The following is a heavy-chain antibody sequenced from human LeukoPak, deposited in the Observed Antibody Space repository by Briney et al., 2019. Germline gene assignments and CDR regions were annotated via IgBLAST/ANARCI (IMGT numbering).Heavy chain of an antibody. D-gene: IGHD2-2*01. Sequence: GGSLRLSCAASGFTFSSYSMNWVRQAPGKGLEWVSSISSSSSYIYYADSVKGRFTISRDNAKNSLYLQMNSLRAEDTAEYYCARAPDIVVVPALFDYWGQGTLVTVSS. CDR3: ARAPDIVVVPALFDY. J-gene: IGHJ4*02. CDR2: ISSSSSYI. CDR1: GFTFSSYS. V-gene: IGHV3-21*01.